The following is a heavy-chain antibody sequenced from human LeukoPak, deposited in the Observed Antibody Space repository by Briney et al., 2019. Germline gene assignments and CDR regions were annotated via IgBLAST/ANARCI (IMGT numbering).Heavy chain of an antibody. CDR2: INPSGGST. CDR1: GYTFTSYY. CDR3: ARVWLEHGPQWYFDY. D-gene: IGHD6-19*01. V-gene: IGHV1-46*01. J-gene: IGHJ4*02. Sequence: GASVKVSCKASGYTFTSYYMHWVRQAPGQGLEWMGIINPSGGSTSYAQKFQGRVTMTRDMSTSTVYMELSSLRSEDTAVYYCARVWLEHGPQWYFDYWRQGTLVTVSP.